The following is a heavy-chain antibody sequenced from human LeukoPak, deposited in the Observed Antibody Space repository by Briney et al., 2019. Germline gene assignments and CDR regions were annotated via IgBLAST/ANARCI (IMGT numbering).Heavy chain of an antibody. J-gene: IGHJ6*02. V-gene: IGHV1-46*01. Sequence: ASVKVSCKASGYTFTSYYMHWVRQAPGQGLEWMGIINPSGGSTSYAQKFQGRVTMTRDTSTSTVYMELSSLRSEDTAVYYCARAPGGYCSSTSCYYYYYGMDVWGQGTTVTVSS. CDR3: ARAPGGYCSSTSCYYYYYGMDV. CDR1: GYTFTSYY. D-gene: IGHD2-2*01. CDR2: INPSGGST.